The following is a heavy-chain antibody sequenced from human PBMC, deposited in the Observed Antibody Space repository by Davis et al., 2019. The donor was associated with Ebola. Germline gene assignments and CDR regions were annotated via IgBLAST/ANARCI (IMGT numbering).Heavy chain of an antibody. J-gene: IGHJ3*02. CDR2: ISSSSSTI. CDR3: ARVLLWFGELFIDAFDI. D-gene: IGHD3-10*01. V-gene: IGHV3-48*02. CDR1: GFTFSSYS. Sequence: GESLKISCAASGFTFSSYSMNWVRQAPGKGLEWVSYISSSSSTIYYADSVKGRFTISRDNAKNSLYLQMNSLRDEDTAVYYCARVLLWFGELFIDAFDIWGQGTMVTVSS.